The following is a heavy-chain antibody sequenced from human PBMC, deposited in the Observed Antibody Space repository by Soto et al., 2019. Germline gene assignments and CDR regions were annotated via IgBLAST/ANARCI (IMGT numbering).Heavy chain of an antibody. CDR3: AKSRGRLLWLRETYYFDK. CDR2: VIYSGGTT. Sequence: GGSLRLSCAAPGFSFSSFAKSWVRQAPGKGLEWVSAVIYSGGTTYYVDSVKGRFTISRDNSRNTLYLQMEGLRAEDTALYYCAKSRGRLLWLRETYYFDKWGQGT. D-gene: IGHD3-10*01. CDR1: GFSFSSFA. V-gene: IGHV3-23*01. J-gene: IGHJ4*02.